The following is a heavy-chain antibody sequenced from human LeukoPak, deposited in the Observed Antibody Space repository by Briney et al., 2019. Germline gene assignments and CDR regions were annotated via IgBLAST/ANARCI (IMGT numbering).Heavy chain of an antibody. CDR2: ISSSSSYI. CDR1: GFTFSSYE. J-gene: IGHJ4*02. V-gene: IGHV3-21*01. Sequence: GGSLRLSCAASGFTFSSYEMNWVRQAPGKGLEWVSSISSSSSYIYYADSVKGRFTISRDNAKNSLYLQMNSLRAEDTAVYYCARGYDILTGYYHSAYWGQGTLVTVSS. CDR3: ARGYDILTGYYHSAY. D-gene: IGHD3-9*01.